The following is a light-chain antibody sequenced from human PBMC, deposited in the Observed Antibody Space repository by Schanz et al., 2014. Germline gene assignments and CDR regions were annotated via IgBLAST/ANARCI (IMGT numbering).Light chain of an antibody. Sequence: DIQMTQSPSTLSASVGDRLTITCRASQSISGWLAWYQQKPGRAPKLLIYKASSLQSGVPSRFSGSGSGTEFTLTISSLQPEDFATYFCQQANTFPFTFGPGTKVDIK. CDR2: KAS. CDR3: QQANTFPFT. J-gene: IGKJ3*01. V-gene: IGKV1-5*03. CDR1: QSISGW.